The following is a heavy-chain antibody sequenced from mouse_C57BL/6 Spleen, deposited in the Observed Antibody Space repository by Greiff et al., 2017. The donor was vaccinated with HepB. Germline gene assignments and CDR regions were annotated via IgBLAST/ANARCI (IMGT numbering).Heavy chain of an antibody. Sequence: EVQLVESGGGLVQPGGSLSLSCAASGFTFTDYYMSWVRQPPGKALEWLGFIRNKANGYTTEYSASVKGRFTISRDNYQSILYLQMNALRAEDSATYYCARSLYYGSSYWYFDVWGTGTTVTVSS. CDR2: IRNKANGYTT. D-gene: IGHD1-1*01. CDR3: ARSLYYGSSYWYFDV. V-gene: IGHV7-3*01. CDR1: GFTFTDYY. J-gene: IGHJ1*03.